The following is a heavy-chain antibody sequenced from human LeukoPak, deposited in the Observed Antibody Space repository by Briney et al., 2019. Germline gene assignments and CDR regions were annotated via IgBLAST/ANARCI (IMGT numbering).Heavy chain of an antibody. D-gene: IGHD3-3*01. Sequence: GGSLRLSCAASGFTFSSYAMSWVRQGPGKGLEWVSAISGSGGSTYYADSVKGRFTISRDNSKNTLYLQMNSLRAEDTAVYYCAKSSVVLRFLEWLPPPYYFDYWGQGTLVTFSS. V-gene: IGHV3-23*01. J-gene: IGHJ4*02. CDR3: AKSSVVLRFLEWLPPPYYFDY. CDR2: ISGSGGST. CDR1: GFTFSSYA.